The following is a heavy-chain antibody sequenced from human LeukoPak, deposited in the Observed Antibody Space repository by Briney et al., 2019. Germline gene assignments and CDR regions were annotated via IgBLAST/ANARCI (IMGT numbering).Heavy chain of an antibody. J-gene: IGHJ4*02. D-gene: IGHD2-2*01. CDR3: ASSLSYCSSTSCYGLGFGY. CDR1: GGSISSYY. V-gene: IGHV4-59*01. CDR2: IHYSGST. Sequence: SETLSLTCTVSGGSISSYYWSWIRQPPGKGLEWIGYIHYSGSTNYNPSLKSRVTISVDTSKNQFSLKLSSVTAADTAVYYCASSLSYCSSTSCYGLGFGYWGQGTLVTVSS.